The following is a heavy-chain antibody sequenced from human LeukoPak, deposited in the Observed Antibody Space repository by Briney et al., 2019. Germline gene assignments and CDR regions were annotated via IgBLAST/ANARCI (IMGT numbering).Heavy chain of an antibody. V-gene: IGHV3-49*04. CDR1: GFTFGDYA. D-gene: IGHD3-3*01. CDR2: IRSKAYGGTT. J-gene: IGHJ6*04. Sequence: HPGGSLRLSCTASGFTFGDYAMSCVRQAPGKGLEWVGFIRSKAYGGTTEYAASVKGRFTISRDDSKSIAYLQMNSLKTEDTAVYYCTRAGRSYYYGMDVWGKGTTVTVSS. CDR3: TRAGRSYYYGMDV.